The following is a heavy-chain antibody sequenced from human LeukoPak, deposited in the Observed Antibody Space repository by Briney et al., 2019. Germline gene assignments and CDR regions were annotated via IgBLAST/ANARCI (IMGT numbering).Heavy chain of an antibody. CDR3: ARGTSWGYCSSTSCFSFDY. J-gene: IGHJ4*02. CDR1: GFTFSSYW. Sequence: PGGSLRLSCAASGFTFSSYWMNWVRQAPGKGLEWVANINRDGSGNYYVDSVKGRFTISRDNAKNSVYLQMNSLRAEDTAVYYCARGTSWGYCSSTSCFSFDYWGQGTLVTVSS. V-gene: IGHV3-7*01. CDR2: INRDGSGN. D-gene: IGHD2-2*01.